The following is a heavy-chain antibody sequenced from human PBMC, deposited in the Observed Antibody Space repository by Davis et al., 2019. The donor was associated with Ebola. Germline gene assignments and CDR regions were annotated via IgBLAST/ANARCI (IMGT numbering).Heavy chain of an antibody. V-gene: IGHV3-43*02. Sequence: GGSLRLSCAASGFTFDDYAMHWVRQAPGKGLEWVSLISGDGGSTYYADSVKGRFTISRDNSKNSLYLQMNSLRAEDTAVYYCARDPGDYLYYFDYWGQGTLVTVSS. CDR2: ISGDGGST. D-gene: IGHD4-17*01. CDR1: GFTFDDYA. J-gene: IGHJ4*02. CDR3: ARDPGDYLYYFDY.